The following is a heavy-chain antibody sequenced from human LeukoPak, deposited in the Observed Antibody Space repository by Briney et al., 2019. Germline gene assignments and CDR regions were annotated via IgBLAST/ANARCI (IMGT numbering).Heavy chain of an antibody. Sequence: GGSLRLSCAASGFTFSSYSMNWVRQAPGKGLEWVSGISWNSGSIGYADSVKGRFTISRDNAKNSLYLQMNSLRAEDTALYYCAKDTEEMATIGYFDYWGQGTLVTVSS. CDR1: GFTFSSYS. V-gene: IGHV3-9*01. J-gene: IGHJ4*02. CDR3: AKDTEEMATIGYFDY. D-gene: IGHD5-24*01. CDR2: ISWNSGSI.